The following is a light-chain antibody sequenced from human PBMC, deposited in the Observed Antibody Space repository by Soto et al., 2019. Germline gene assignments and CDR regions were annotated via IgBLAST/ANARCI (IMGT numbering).Light chain of an antibody. V-gene: IGLV2-14*01. J-gene: IGLJ1*01. CDR3: SSYTTNSRL. CDR2: EVS. CDR1: SSDVGGYNY. Sequence: QSALTQPASVSGSPGQSITISCTGTSSDVGGYNYVSWYQQHPGKAPKLIIYEVSHRPSGVSNRFSGSKSGNTASLTISGLQTEEEADYYCSSYTTNSRLFGTGTKLTVL.